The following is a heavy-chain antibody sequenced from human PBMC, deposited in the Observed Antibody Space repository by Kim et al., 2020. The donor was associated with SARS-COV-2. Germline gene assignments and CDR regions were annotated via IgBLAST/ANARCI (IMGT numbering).Heavy chain of an antibody. CDR1: GFTFSSYA. D-gene: IGHD3-9*01. Sequence: GGSLRLSCAASGFTFSSYAMHWVRQAPGKGLEWVAVISYDGSNKYYADSVKGRFTISRDNSKNTLYLQMNSLRAEDTAVYYCARDRYYDILTGYYSKDYYYYGMDVWGQGTTVTVSS. CDR2: ISYDGSNK. CDR3: ARDRYYDILTGYYSKDYYYYGMDV. V-gene: IGHV3-30-3*01. J-gene: IGHJ6*02.